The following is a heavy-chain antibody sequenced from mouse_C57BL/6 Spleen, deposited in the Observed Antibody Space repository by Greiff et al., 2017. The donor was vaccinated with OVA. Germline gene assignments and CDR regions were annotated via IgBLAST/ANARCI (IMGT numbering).Heavy chain of an antibody. CDR1: GYTFTSYW. CDR2: INPSSGYT. V-gene: IGHV1-7*01. Sequence: QVQLQQSGAELAKPGASVKLSCKASGYTFTSYWMHWVKQRPGQGLEWIGYINPSSGYTKYNQKFKDKATLPADKSSSTAYMQLSSMTYEDSAVYYCARLGMDYWGQGTSVTVSS. J-gene: IGHJ4*01. CDR3: ARLGMDY.